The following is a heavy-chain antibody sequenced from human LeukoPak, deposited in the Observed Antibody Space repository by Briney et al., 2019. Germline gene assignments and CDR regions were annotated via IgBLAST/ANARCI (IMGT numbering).Heavy chain of an antibody. J-gene: IGHJ4*02. CDR1: GFTFSSYW. CDR2: IWYDGSNK. Sequence: PGGSLRLSWAASGFTFSSYWMSWVRQAPGKGLGWVAVIWYDGSNKYYADSVKGRFTISRDNSKNTLYLQMNSLRAEDTAVYYCARAVSDYGDYYFDYWGQGTLVTVSS. V-gene: IGHV3-33*08. CDR3: ARAVSDYGDYYFDY. D-gene: IGHD4-17*01.